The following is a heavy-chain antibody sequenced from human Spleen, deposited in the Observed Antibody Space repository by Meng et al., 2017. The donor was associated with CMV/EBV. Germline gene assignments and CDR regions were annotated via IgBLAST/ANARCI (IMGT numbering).Heavy chain of an antibody. D-gene: IGHD3-22*01. Sequence: GGSLRLSCAASGFTVSSNYMSWVRQAPGKGLEWVSVFYSGGSTYYADSVKGRFTISRDNSKNTLYLQMNSLRPEDTAMYYCARDLGYYDSSAYTFDYWGQGSLVTVSS. J-gene: IGHJ4*02. CDR1: GFTVSSNY. CDR2: FYSGGST. CDR3: ARDLGYYDSSAYTFDY. V-gene: IGHV3-53*05.